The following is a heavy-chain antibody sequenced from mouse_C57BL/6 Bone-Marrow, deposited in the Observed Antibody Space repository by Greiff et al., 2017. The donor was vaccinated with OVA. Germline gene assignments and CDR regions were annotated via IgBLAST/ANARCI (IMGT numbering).Heavy chain of an antibody. D-gene: IGHD1-2*01. CDR3: TRDGITTAPLDY. CDR2: IYPGNSDT. V-gene: IGHV1-5*01. Sequence: VQLQQSGTVLARPGASVKMSCKTSGYTFTSYWMHWVKQRPGQGLEWIGAIYPGNSDTSYNQKFKGKAKLTAVTSASTAYMELGSLTNEDSAVYYCTRDGITTAPLDYWGQGTTLTVSS. CDR1: GYTFTSYW. J-gene: IGHJ2*01.